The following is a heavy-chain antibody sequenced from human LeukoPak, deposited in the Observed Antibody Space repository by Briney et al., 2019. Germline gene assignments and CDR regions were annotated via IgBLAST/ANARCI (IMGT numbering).Heavy chain of an antibody. CDR1: GFTFSSYA. J-gene: IGHJ6*04. D-gene: IGHD3-10*02. V-gene: IGHV3-48*03. CDR3: AELGITMIGGV. Sequence: GGSLRLSCAASGFTFSSYAMNWVRQAPGKGLEWVSYISSSGSTIYYADSVKGRFTTSRDNAKNSLYLQMNSLRAEDTAVYYCAELGITMIGGVWGKGTTVTISS. CDR2: ISSSGSTI.